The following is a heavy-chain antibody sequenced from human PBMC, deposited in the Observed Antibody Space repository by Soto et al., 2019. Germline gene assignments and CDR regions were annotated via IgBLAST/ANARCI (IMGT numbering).Heavy chain of an antibody. D-gene: IGHD4-4*01. CDR1: GGSISSGGYS. J-gene: IGHJ5*02. CDR2: IYHSGST. CDR3: ARDYRYNWFDP. V-gene: IGHV4-30-2*01. Sequence: PSETLSLTCAVSGGSISSGGYSWSWIRQPPGKGLERVGYIYHSGSTYYNPSLKSRVTISVDRSKNQFSLKLSSVTAADTAVYYCARDYRYNWFDPWGQGTLVTVSS.